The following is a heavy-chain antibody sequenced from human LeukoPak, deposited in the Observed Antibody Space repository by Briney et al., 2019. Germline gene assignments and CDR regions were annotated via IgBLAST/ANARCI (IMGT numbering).Heavy chain of an antibody. D-gene: IGHD3-9*01. CDR1: GDSVSSNSAA. J-gene: IGHJ3*02. Sequence: SQTLSLTCAISGDSVSSNSAAWNWIRQSPSRGLEWLGRTYYRSKWYNDYAVSVKSRITINPDTSKNQFSLQLNSVTPEDTAVYYCARDLVISYDILTGYYKNAFDIWGQGTMVTVSS. CDR3: ARDLVISYDILTGYYKNAFDI. V-gene: IGHV6-1*01. CDR2: TYYRSKWYN.